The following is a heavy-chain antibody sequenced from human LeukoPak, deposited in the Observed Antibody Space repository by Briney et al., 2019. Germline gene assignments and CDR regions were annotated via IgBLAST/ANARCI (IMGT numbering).Heavy chain of an antibody. J-gene: IGHJ4*02. D-gene: IGHD5-18*01. CDR2: IYSGGGS. CDR1: GFTVSEKY. CDR3: ARGGYSYGSYDY. Sequence: PGGSLRLSCAASGFTVSEKYMSWVRQAPGKGLEWVSVIYSGGGSYYADSVKGRFTISRDNSKNTLYLQMNSLRAEDTAVYYCARGGYSYGSYDYWGQGTLVTVSS. V-gene: IGHV3-53*01.